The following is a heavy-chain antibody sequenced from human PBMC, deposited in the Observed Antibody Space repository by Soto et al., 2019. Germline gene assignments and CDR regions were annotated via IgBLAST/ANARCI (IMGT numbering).Heavy chain of an antibody. CDR2: IYYSGST. V-gene: IGHV4-59*01. J-gene: IGHJ4*02. CDR3: ARSGEYYDSSGYYRGNFDY. Sequence: SETLSLTCTVSGGSIISYYWSWILQPPGKGLEWIGYIYYSGSTNYNPSLKSRVTISVDTSKNQFSLKLSSVTAADTAVYYCARSGEYYDSSGYYRGNFDYWGQGTLVTV. CDR1: GGSIISYY. D-gene: IGHD3-22*01.